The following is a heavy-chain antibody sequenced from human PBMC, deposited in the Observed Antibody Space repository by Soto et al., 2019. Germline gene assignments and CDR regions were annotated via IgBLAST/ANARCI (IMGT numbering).Heavy chain of an antibody. CDR1: GFTFSYYG. V-gene: IGHV3-33*01. J-gene: IGHJ5*02. Sequence: PGGSLRLSCAASGFTFSYYGMHWVRQAPGKGLEWVALIWYDGSNKYYADSVKGRFTISRDNSKNTLYLQMNSLRVEDTAVYYCARDSYPQLLSRYSWFDPWGQGTLVTVSS. D-gene: IGHD2-2*01. CDR3: ARDSYPQLLSRYSWFDP. CDR2: IWYDGSNK.